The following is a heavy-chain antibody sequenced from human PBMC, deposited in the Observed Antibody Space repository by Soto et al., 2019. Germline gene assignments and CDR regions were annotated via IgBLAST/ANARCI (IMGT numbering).Heavy chain of an antibody. V-gene: IGHV4-39*01. CDR2: IYYSGST. J-gene: IGHJ3*02. D-gene: IGHD4-17*01. Sequence: PSETLSLTCTVSGGSISSGGYYWSWIRQHPGKGLEWIGYIYYSGSTYYNPSLKSRVTISVDTSKNQFSLKLSSVTAADTTVYYCARQGLRWYDAFDIWGQGTMVTVSS. CDR3: ARQGLRWYDAFDI. CDR1: GGSISSGGYY.